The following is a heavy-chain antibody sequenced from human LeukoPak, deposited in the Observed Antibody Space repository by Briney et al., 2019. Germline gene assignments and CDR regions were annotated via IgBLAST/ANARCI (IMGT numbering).Heavy chain of an antibody. J-gene: IGHJ5*02. Sequence: SETLSLTCAVYGGSFSGYYWSWIRQPPGKGLEWIGEINHSGSTSYNPSLKSRVTISVDTSKNQFSLKLSSVTAADTAVYYCARSFWSFDPWGQGTLVTVSS. D-gene: IGHD2-8*02. CDR2: INHSGST. CDR3: ARSFWSFDP. CDR1: GGSFSGYY. V-gene: IGHV4-34*01.